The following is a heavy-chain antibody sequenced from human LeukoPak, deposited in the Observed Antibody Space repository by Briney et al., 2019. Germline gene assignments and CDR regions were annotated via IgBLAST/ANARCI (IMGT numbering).Heavy chain of an antibody. CDR3: ARVPAPIYYFDY. CDR2: LYHSGST. Sequence: PGGSLRLSCAASGFTFSNAWMSWVRQAPGKGLEWIGSLYHSGSTYYNPSLKSRVTISVDTSKNQFSLKLSSVTAADTAVYYCARVPAPIYYFDYWGQGTLVTVSS. V-gene: IGHV4-38-2*01. D-gene: IGHD2-2*01. CDR1: GFTFSNAW. J-gene: IGHJ4*02.